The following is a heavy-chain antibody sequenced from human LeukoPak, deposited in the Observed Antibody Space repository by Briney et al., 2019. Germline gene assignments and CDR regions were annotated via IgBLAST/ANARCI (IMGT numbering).Heavy chain of an antibody. J-gene: IGHJ5*02. CDR1: GGSFSGYY. V-gene: IGHV4-34*01. Sequence: SETLSLTCAVYGGSFSGYYWSWIRQPPGKGLEWIGEINHSGSTNYNPSLKSRVTISVDTSKNQFSLKLSSVTAADTAVYYCARVYTFIAAAGGYNWFYPWGQGTLVTVSS. D-gene: IGHD6-13*01. CDR3: ARVYTFIAAAGGYNWFYP. CDR2: INHSGST.